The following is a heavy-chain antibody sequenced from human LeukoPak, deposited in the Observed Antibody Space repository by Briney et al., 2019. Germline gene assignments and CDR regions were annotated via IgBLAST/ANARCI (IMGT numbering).Heavy chain of an antibody. CDR3: ARGGGSYYQ. J-gene: IGHJ4*02. CDR2: TYYKSKWYY. V-gene: IGHV6-1*01. D-gene: IGHD1-26*01. CDR1: GDSVSSNSAA. Sequence: SQTLSLTCAISGDSVSSNSAAWNWLGRPHSKALKWLGRTYYKSKWYYDYAVSVKSRITINPDTTKNQFSLQLNSVTPEDTAVYYCARGGGSYYQWGQGTLVTVSS.